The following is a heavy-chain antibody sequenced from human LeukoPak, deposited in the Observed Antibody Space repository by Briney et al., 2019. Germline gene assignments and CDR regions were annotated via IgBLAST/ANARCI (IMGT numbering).Heavy chain of an antibody. J-gene: IGHJ4*02. CDR3: ARTRTGDSGSYLRSLDY. CDR1: GGSISSYY. CDR2: INHSGST. D-gene: IGHD1-26*01. Sequence: SETLSLTCTVSGGSISSYYWSWIRQPPGKGLEWIGEINHSGSTNYNPSLKSRVTISVDTSKNQFSLKLSSVTAADTAVYYCARTRTGDSGSYLRSLDYWGQGTLVTVSS. V-gene: IGHV4-34*01.